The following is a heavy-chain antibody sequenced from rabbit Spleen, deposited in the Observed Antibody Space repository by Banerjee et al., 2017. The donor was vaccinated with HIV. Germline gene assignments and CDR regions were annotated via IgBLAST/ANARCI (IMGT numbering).Heavy chain of an antibody. J-gene: IGHJ6*01. D-gene: IGHD8-1*01. CDR2: IEGGSSAFS. V-gene: IGHV1S40*01. CDR1: GVSFSSNHY. CDR3: ARDSGSSFSSYGMDL. Sequence: QSLEESGGDLVKPGASLTLTCTASGVSFSSNHYMCWVRQAPGKGLEWIACIEGGSSAFSYFASWAKGRFTCSKTSSTTVTLQMTSLTVADTATYFCARDSGSSFSSYGMDLWGPGTLVTVS.